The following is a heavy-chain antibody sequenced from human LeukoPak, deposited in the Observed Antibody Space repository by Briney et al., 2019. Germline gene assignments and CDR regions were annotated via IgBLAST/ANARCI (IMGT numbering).Heavy chain of an antibody. Sequence: SVKVSYTASGGTFIIYAISWVRQAPGQGLEWMGGIIPIFGTANYAQKFQGRVTITADKSTSTAYMELSSLRSEDTAVYYCARDLSGVALGYWGQGTLVTVSS. J-gene: IGHJ4*02. CDR3: ARDLSGVALGY. CDR1: GGTFIIYA. CDR2: IIPIFGTA. V-gene: IGHV1-69*06. D-gene: IGHD3-10*01.